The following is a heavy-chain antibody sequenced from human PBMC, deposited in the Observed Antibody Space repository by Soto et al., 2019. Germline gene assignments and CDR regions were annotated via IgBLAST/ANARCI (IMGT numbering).Heavy chain of an antibody. V-gene: IGHV1-3*01. Sequence: KFQGRVTITRDTSASTAYMELSSLRSEDTAVYYCARDRHYYFDYWGQGTLVTVSS. D-gene: IGHD6-6*01. J-gene: IGHJ4*02. CDR3: ARDRHYYFDY.